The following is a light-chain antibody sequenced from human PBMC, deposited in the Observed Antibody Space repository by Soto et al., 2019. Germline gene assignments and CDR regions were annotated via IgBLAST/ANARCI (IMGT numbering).Light chain of an antibody. J-gene: IGKJ1*01. Sequence: DIVMTPSPDSLAVSLGERATINCKSSQSVLYNSNNKNYLAWYQQKPGQPPKLLIYWASTRESGVPDRFSGSGSGTYFTLTISILQAEYVAVYYCQQNYSPWTFGQGTKVEIK. V-gene: IGKV4-1*01. CDR3: QQNYSPWT. CDR1: QSVLYNSNNKNY. CDR2: WAS.